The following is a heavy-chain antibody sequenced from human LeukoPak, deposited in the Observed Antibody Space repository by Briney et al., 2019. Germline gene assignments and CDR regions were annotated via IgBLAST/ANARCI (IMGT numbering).Heavy chain of an antibody. CDR3: ARHGTDAFDI. D-gene: IGHD1-1*01. J-gene: IGHJ3*02. Sequence: PSETLSLTCTVSGGSISSYYWSWIRQPPGKGLEWIGYIYYSGSTNYNPSLKSRVTISVDTSKNQFSLKLSSVTAADTAVYYCARHGTDAFDIWGQGTMVTVSS. CDR2: IYYSGST. V-gene: IGHV4-59*01. CDR1: GGSISSYY.